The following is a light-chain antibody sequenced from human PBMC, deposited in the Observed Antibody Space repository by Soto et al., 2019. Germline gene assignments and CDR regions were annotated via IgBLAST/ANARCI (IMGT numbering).Light chain of an antibody. V-gene: IGKV3-20*01. J-gene: IGKJ1*01. Sequence: EIVLTQSPATLSLSPGERATLSCSASQSVSSSSLAWYQQNPGQAPRLLIYEASSRATGIPDRFSGSGSGTDFTLTISRLEPEDFAVYYCEQYGSSPRTFGQGTKVDIK. CDR2: EAS. CDR1: QSVSSSS. CDR3: EQYGSSPRT.